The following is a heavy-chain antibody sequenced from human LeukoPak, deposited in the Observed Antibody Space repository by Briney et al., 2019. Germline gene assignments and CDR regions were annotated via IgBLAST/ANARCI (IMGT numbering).Heavy chain of an antibody. Sequence: PGRSLSLSCAAAGFTFSSYAMHWVRQAAGKGLEWVAVISYDGSNKYYADSVKGRFTISRDNSKNTLYLQMNSLRAEDTAVYYCARAGSMVHAFDIWGQGTMVTVSS. CDR1: GFTFSSYA. CDR3: ARAGSMVHAFDI. D-gene: IGHD3-10*01. CDR2: ISYDGSNK. J-gene: IGHJ3*02. V-gene: IGHV3-30*04.